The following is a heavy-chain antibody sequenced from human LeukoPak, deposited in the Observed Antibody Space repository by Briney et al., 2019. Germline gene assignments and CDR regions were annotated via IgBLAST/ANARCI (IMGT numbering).Heavy chain of an antibody. V-gene: IGHV3-48*03. CDR3: ARVWGIASAGALDY. J-gene: IGHJ4*02. CDR2: ISISGSTI. Sequence: GGSLRLSYAASGFTFSSYEMNWVRQAPGKGLEWVSYISISGSTIYYADSVKGRFTISRDNAKNPLYLQMNSLRAEDTAVYYCARVWGIASAGALDYWGQGTLVTVSS. CDR1: GFTFSSYE. D-gene: IGHD6-13*01.